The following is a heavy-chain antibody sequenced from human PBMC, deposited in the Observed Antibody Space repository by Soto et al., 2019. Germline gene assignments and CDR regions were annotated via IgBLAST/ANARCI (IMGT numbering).Heavy chain of an antibody. V-gene: IGHV3-53*01. D-gene: IGHD2-2*01. Sequence: GGSLRLSCAASGFTVSSNYMSWVRQAPGKGLEWVSVIYSGGSTYYADSVKGRFTISRDNSKNTLYLQMNSLRAKDTAVYYCAREDCSSTSCEEDAFDIWGQGTMVTVSS. CDR3: AREDCSSTSCEEDAFDI. CDR1: GFTVSSNY. J-gene: IGHJ3*02. CDR2: IYSGGST.